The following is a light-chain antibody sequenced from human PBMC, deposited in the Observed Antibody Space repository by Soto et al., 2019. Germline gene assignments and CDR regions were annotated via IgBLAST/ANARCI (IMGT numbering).Light chain of an antibody. CDR3: QSYDSSLSGYVV. Sequence: QSVLTQQPSVSGAPGQRVTISCTGSSSNIGAGYDVHWYQQLPGTAPKLLIYGNSNRPSGVPDRFSGSKSGTSASLAITGLQAEDEADYYCQSYDSSLSGYVVFGVGTKVTVL. V-gene: IGLV1-40*01. J-gene: IGLJ2*01. CDR1: SSNIGAGYD. CDR2: GNS.